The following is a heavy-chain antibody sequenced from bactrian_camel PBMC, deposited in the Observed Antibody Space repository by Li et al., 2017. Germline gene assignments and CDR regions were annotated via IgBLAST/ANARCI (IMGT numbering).Heavy chain of an antibody. V-gene: IGHV3S5*01. CDR3: ASDGWWLLPEYNY. Sequence: HVQLVESGGALVQPGGSLTLSCAASGSTFSTYDMSWVRQPPGKGVEWVSSIKSDGTVTDYQGSVEGRFTISRDNTKNALLLQMNSLNPEDTAVYYCASDGWWLLPEYNYWGQVTQVT. CDR2: IKSDGTVT. CDR1: GSTFSTYD. D-gene: IGHD2*01. J-gene: IGHJ4*01.